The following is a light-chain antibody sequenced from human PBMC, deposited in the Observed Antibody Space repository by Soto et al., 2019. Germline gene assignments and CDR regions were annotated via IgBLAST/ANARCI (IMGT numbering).Light chain of an antibody. CDR3: QSYDNSLSARV. J-gene: IGLJ2*01. CDR2: GNS. Sequence: QLVLTQPPSVSGAPGQRVTISCTESSSNIGAGYDVHWYQQLPGTAPKLLIYGNSNRPSGVPDRFSGSKSGTSASLAITGLQAEDETDYYCQSYDNSLSARVFGGGTKLTVL. V-gene: IGLV1-40*01. CDR1: SSNIGAGYD.